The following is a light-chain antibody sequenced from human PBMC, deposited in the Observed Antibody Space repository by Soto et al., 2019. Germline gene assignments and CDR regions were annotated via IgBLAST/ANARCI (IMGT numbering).Light chain of an antibody. CDR2: RNN. CDR1: SSNIGSNY. V-gene: IGLV1-47*01. J-gene: IGLJ2*01. Sequence: QSVLTQSPSASGTPGQRVTISCSGSSSNIGSNYVYWYQQLPGTAPKLLIYRNNQRPSGVPDRFSGSKSGTSASLAISGLRSEDEADYYCAAWDDSLSGNVVFGGGTKVTVL. CDR3: AAWDDSLSGNVV.